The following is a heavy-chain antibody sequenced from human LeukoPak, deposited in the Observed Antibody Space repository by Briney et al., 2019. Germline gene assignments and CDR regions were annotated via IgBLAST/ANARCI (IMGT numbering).Heavy chain of an antibody. J-gene: IGHJ4*02. Sequence: PGGSLRLSCAASGFTFSNAWMNWVRQAPGEGLEWVGHIKSKTDGGTTDYAAPVKDRFTISRDDSKNTVYLQMNSLKTEDTAVYYCTTSTVTYQYFDYWGQGTLVTVSS. CDR2: IKSKTDGGTT. V-gene: IGHV3-15*01. D-gene: IGHD4-17*01. CDR1: GFTFSNAW. CDR3: TTSTVTYQYFDY.